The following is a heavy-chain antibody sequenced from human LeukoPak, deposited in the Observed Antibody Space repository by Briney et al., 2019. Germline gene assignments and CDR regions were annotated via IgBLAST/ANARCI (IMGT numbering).Heavy chain of an antibody. D-gene: IGHD2-2*01. CDR1: DFNFSSYW. CDR2: IKEDGSET. V-gene: IGHV3-7*01. J-gene: IGHJ3*01. Sequence: AGGSLRLSCTASDFNFSSYWMDWVRQAPGKGLQWVAHIKEDGSETEYVDSVKGRFTISRDNKKRSLFLQMDDLRVEDMGLYYCVRDASPLSERALDLWGQGTMVTVAS. CDR3: VRDASPLSERALDL.